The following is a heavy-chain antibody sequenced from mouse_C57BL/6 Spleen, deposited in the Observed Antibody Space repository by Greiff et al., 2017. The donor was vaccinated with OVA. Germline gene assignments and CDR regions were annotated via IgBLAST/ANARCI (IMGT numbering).Heavy chain of an antibody. V-gene: IGHV1-63*01. CDR2: IYPGGGYT. Sequence: VQLQQSGAELVRPGTSVKMSCKASGYTFTNYWIGWTKQRPGHGLEWIGDIYPGGGYTNYNEKFKGKATLTADKSSSTAYMQFSSLTSEDSAIYYCARVGGPYAMDYWGQGTSVTVSS. CDR3: ARVGGPYAMDY. J-gene: IGHJ4*01. CDR1: GYTFTNYW.